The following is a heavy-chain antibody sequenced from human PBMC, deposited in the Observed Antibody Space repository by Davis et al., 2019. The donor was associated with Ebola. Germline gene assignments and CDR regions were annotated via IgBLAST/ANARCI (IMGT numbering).Heavy chain of an antibody. CDR3: ARARYYYGRGRLDP. D-gene: IGHD3-10*02. Sequence: MPSETLSLTCTVPGGSVSSGSYYWSWIRQPPGKGLEWIGYIYYSGSTNYNPSLKSRVTISVDTSKNQFSLKLSSVTAADTAVYYCARARYYYGRGRLDPWGQGTLVTVSS. CDR2: IYYSGST. CDR1: GGSVSSGSYY. V-gene: IGHV4-61*01. J-gene: IGHJ5*02.